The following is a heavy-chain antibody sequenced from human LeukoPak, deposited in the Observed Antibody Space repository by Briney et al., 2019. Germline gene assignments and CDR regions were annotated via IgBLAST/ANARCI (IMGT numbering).Heavy chain of an antibody. CDR1: GGTFSSYA. Sequence: GASVKVSCKASGGTFSSYAIRWVRQAPGQGLEWMGRIIPIFGIANYAQKFQGRVTITADKSTSTAYMELTSLRSEDTALYYCAREGGATHFDYWGQGTLVTVSS. V-gene: IGHV1-69*04. J-gene: IGHJ4*02. CDR3: AREGGATHFDY. CDR2: IIPIFGIA. D-gene: IGHD1-26*01.